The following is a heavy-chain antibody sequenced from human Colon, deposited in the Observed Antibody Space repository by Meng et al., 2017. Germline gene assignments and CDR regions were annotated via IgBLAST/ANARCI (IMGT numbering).Heavy chain of an antibody. V-gene: IGHV4-4*07. D-gene: IGHD1-1*01. Sequence: SETLSLTCTASGGSISSYYWSWIRQPAGKGLEWIGRIYTSGSTNYNPSLKSRVTMSVDTSKNQFSLKLSSVTAADTAVYYCARVLRGTGTSLDAFDIWGQGTMVTVSS. CDR3: ARVLRGTGTSLDAFDI. J-gene: IGHJ3*02. CDR2: IYTSGST. CDR1: GGSISSYY.